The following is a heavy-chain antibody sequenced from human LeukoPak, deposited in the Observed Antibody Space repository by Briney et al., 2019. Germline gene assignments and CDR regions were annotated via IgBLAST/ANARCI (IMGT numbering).Heavy chain of an antibody. CDR3: ARGTSMKTYYFDY. CDR2: INPNSGGT. D-gene: IGHD5-18*01. J-gene: IGHJ4*02. CDR1: GYTFTGYY. V-gene: IGHV1-2*02. Sequence: ASVKVSCKASGYTFTGYYMHWVRQAPGQGLEWMGWINPNSGGTNYAQKFQGRVTMTRDTSISTAYMELSRLRSDDTAVYYCARGTSMKTYYFDYWGQGALVTVSS.